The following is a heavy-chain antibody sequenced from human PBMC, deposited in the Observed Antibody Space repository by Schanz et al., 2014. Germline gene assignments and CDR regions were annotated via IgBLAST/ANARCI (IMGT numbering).Heavy chain of an antibody. D-gene: IGHD2-15*01. V-gene: IGHV3-30*02. J-gene: IGHJ6*03. CDR3: ARDAVALVPEYFMDV. Sequence: VQLVESGGGLVQPGGSLRLSCAASGFTFSTTGMHWVRQAPGKGLVWVTYIRYDGINKYYADSVKGRFTVSRDNAKSTLFLQMDSLRVEDTAVYYCARDAVALVPEYFMDVWGKGTTXTVSS. CDR2: IRYDGINK. CDR1: GFTFSTTG.